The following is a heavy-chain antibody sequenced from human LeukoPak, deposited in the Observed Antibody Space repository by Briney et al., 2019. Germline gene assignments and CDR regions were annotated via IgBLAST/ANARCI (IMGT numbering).Heavy chain of an antibody. CDR2: ISSEGKTT. D-gene: IGHD6-13*01. J-gene: IGHJ4*02. Sequence: PGGSLRLSCAASGFTFSSYWMYWVRQAPGKGLEYVSSISSEGKTTYYADSVKGRFTISRDNSKNTLYLQMSSLRPEDTAIYYCVKDRWVDHWGQGTLVTVSS. CDR3: VKDRWVDH. CDR1: GFTFSSYW. V-gene: IGHV3-64D*06.